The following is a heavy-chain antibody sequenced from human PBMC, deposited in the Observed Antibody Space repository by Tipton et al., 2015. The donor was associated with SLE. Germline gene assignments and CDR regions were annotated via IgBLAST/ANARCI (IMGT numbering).Heavy chain of an antibody. CDR2: INPNSGGT. V-gene: IGHV1-2*02. CDR1: GYTFTGYY. Sequence: QSGPEVKKPGASVKVSCKASGYTFTGYYMHWVRQAPGQGLEWMGWINPNSGGTNYAQKFQGRVTMTRDTSISTAYMELSRLRSDDTSVYYCAREYILADNWFDPCGQGTLVTVSS. D-gene: IGHD5-12*01. CDR3: AREYILADNWFDP. J-gene: IGHJ5*02.